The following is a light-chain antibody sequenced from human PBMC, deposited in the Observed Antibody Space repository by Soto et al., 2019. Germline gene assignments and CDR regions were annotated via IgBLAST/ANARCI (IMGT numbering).Light chain of an antibody. CDR2: EVS. J-gene: IGLJ1*01. V-gene: IGLV2-14*01. CDR3: TSYTSTSHYV. Sequence: QSVLTQPASVSGSPGQSITISCTGTNSDVGAFNFGFWYQQHPGKAPKLIIYEVSNRPSGVSNRFSGSKSGNTASLTISGLQAEDEADYYCTSYTSTSHYVFGTGTKLTVL. CDR1: NSDVGAFNF.